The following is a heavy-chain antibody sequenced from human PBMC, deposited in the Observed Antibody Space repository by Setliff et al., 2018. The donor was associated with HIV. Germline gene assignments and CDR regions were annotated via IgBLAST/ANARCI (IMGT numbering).Heavy chain of an antibody. Sequence: ASVKVSCKASGHSFTTYFLHWVRQAPGQGLEWMGGIIPVFRTANYAQKFQGRVTITADESTSTAYMELSSLRSEDTAVYYCARDEGSGWPLDYWGQGTLVTVSS. CDR2: IIPVFRTA. D-gene: IGHD6-19*01. J-gene: IGHJ4*02. CDR1: GHSFTTYF. CDR3: ARDEGSGWPLDY. V-gene: IGHV1-69*13.